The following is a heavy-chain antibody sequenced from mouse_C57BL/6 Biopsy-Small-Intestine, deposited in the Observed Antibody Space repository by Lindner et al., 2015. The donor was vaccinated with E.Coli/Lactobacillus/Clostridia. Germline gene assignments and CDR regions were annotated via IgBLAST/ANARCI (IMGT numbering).Heavy chain of an antibody. D-gene: IGHD1-1*01. Sequence: VQLQESGAELVRPGASVTLSCKASDYTFTDYEMHWVKQTPVHGLEWIGAIDPETGGTAYNQKFKGKAILTADKSSSTAYMELRSLTSEDSAVYYCTSTGYYGSTYGYWGQGTTLTVSS. CDR1: DYTFTDYE. J-gene: IGHJ2*01. CDR3: TSTGYYGSTYGY. CDR2: IDPETGGT. V-gene: IGHV1-15*01.